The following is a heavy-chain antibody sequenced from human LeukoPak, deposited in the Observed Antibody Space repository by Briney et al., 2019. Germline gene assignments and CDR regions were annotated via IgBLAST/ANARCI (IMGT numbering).Heavy chain of an antibody. V-gene: IGHV3-30-3*01. Sequence: PGGSLRLSCAASGFTFSRYAMHWVRQAPGKGLEWVAFISYDGGNKYYADSVMGRFTISRDNSRNTLYLQMNSLRAEDTAMFYCARDLSNSQPFDYWGQGTLVTVSS. J-gene: IGHJ4*02. D-gene: IGHD6-13*01. CDR2: ISYDGGNK. CDR1: GFTFSRYA. CDR3: ARDLSNSQPFDY.